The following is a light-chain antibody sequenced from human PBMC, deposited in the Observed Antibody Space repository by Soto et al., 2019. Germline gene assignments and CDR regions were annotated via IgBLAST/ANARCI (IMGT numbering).Light chain of an antibody. Sequence: EIVLTQSPATLSLSPGERATLSCRASQSVSSYLAWYQQKPGQAPRLLIYDASNRATGIPARFSGSGSGTDFTLTISSLEPEDFAVYYCQQRSKFGGGPKVDIK. CDR2: DAS. V-gene: IGKV3-11*01. CDR1: QSVSSY. CDR3: QQRSK. J-gene: IGKJ4*01.